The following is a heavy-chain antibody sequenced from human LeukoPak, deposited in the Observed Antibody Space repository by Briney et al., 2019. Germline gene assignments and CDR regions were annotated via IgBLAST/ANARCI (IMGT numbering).Heavy chain of an antibody. V-gene: IGHV1-69*13. Sequence: SVKVSCKASGYTFTSYGISWVRQAPGQGLEWMGGIITMLGTTNYAQSFQDRVTITADESTSTAYMELSSLRSDDTAVYYCASLATPFDPWGQGTLVTVSS. J-gene: IGHJ5*02. CDR3: ASLATPFDP. D-gene: IGHD1-26*01. CDR1: GYTFTSYG. CDR2: IITMLGTT.